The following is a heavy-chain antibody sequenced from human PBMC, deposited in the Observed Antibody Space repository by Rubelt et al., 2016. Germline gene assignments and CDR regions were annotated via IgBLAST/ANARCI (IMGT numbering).Heavy chain of an antibody. D-gene: IGHD6-13*01. CDR3: ATTGRSWD. CDR2: FDPEDGET. Sequence: APGKGLEWMGGFDPEDGETIYAQKFQGRVTMTEDTSTDTAYMKLSSLRSEDTAVYYCATTGRSWDWGQGTLVTVSS. J-gene: IGHJ4*02. V-gene: IGHV1-24*01.